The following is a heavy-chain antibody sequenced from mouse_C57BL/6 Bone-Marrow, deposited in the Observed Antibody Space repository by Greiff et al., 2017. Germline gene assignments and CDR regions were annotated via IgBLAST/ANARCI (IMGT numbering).Heavy chain of an antibody. CDR3: RQERDYSNPAWFAY. Sequence: EVQLQQSGAELVRPGASVKLSCTASGFNIKDDYMHWVKQRPEQGLAWIGWIDPENGDTEYASKFPGKATITADTSSNTAYLQLSSLTSEDTAVYYCRQERDYSNPAWFAYWGQGTLVTVSA. V-gene: IGHV14-4*01. CDR1: GFNIKDDY. CDR2: IDPENGDT. D-gene: IGHD2-5*01. J-gene: IGHJ3*01.